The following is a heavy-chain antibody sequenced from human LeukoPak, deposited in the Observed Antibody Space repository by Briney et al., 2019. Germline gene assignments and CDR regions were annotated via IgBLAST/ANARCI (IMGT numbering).Heavy chain of an antibody. D-gene: IGHD3-10*01. J-gene: IGHJ6*02. CDR3: TKALFGGMTV. V-gene: IGHV3-23*01. CDR1: GFTFSTYG. Sequence: PGGSLRLSCAASGFTFSTYGMSWVRQAPGKGLECVSGISGSGGTTYYADSVKGRFTISRDNSKNTVSMQLDSLTVDDTAIYYCTKALFGGMTVWGQGTTVTVSS. CDR2: ISGSGGTT.